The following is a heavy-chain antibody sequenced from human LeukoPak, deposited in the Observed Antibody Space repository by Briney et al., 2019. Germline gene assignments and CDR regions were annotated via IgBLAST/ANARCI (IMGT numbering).Heavy chain of an antibody. D-gene: IGHD3-16*01. J-gene: IGHJ6*02. CDR2: INHNGNVN. Sequence: GGSLRLSCAASGFTFSSYWMNWARQAPGKGLEWVASINHNGNVNYYVDSVKGRFTISRDNAKNSLYLRMSNLKAEDSAVYFCARGGGLDVWGQGATVTVSS. CDR3: ARGGGLDV. CDR1: GFTFSSYW. V-gene: IGHV3-7*03.